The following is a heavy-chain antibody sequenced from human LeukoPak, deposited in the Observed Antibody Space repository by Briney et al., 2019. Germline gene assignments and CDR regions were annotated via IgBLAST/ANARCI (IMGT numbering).Heavy chain of an antibody. J-gene: IGHJ4*02. D-gene: IGHD1-14*01. CDR2: IHQSGST. Sequence: SETLSLTCTVSGYSISRGYHWGWVRQPPGKGLEWIGSIHQSGSTYYNPSLKSRLTISADTSKNQFSLKLDSVTAADTAVYYCARVNFNPDYWGQGTLVTVSS. CDR3: ARVNFNPDY. V-gene: IGHV4-38-2*02. CDR1: GYSISRGYH.